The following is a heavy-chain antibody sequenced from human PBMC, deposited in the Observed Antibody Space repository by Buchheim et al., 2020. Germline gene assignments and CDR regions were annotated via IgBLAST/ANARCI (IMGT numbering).Heavy chain of an antibody. Sequence: QVQLVQSGAEVKKPGASVKVSCEASGYTFTYYYLHWVRQAPGQGLEWMGMINPSGGGPSYPQKFQGRVTMTRDTSTSTVYMELSSLSSEDTAVYFCARGLPGYSNGCVDSWGQGT. CDR2: INPSGGGP. V-gene: IGHV1-46*01. D-gene: IGHD6-19*01. CDR3: ARGLPGYSNGCVDS. J-gene: IGHJ4*02. CDR1: GYTFTYYY.